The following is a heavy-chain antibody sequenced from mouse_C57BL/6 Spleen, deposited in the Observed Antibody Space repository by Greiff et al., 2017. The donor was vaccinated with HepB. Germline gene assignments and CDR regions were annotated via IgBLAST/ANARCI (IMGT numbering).Heavy chain of an antibody. CDR2: ISSGSSTI. CDR3: ARPGLPAWFAY. V-gene: IGHV5-17*01. CDR1: GFTFSDYG. D-gene: IGHD3-3*01. Sequence: EVHLVESGGGLVKPGGSLKLSCAASGFTFSDYGMHWVRQAPEKGLEWVAYISSGSSTIYYADTVKGRFTISRDNAKNTLFLQMTSLRSEDTAMYYCARPGLPAWFAYWGQGTLVTVSA. J-gene: IGHJ3*01.